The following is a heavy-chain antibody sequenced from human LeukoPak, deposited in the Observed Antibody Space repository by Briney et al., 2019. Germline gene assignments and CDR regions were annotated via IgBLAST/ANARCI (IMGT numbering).Heavy chain of an antibody. D-gene: IGHD1-26*01. CDR1: GYSFTSYW. CDR2: IYPGDSDT. CDR3: ATPLYSGSYYPFDY. J-gene: IGHJ4*02. Sequence: HGESLKISCKGSGYSFTSYWIGWVRQMPGKGLEWLGIIYPGDSDTSYSPSLQGQVTISADKSISTANLQSSSLKAPDTAMYYCATPLYSGSYYPFDYWGQGTLVTVSS. V-gene: IGHV5-51*01.